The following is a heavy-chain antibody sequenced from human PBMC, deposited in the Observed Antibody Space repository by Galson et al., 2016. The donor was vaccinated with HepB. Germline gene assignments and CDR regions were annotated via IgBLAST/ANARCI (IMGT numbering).Heavy chain of an antibody. V-gene: IGHV3-23*01. Sequence: SLRLSCAVSGFTFSSFAMSWVRQAPGKGLHWVSTISSTGDSTYYADSVKGRFTISRDNSKNTLYLQMNGLRAEDTAVYYCAKGGKWLQYIFDYWGQGTLVTVSS. J-gene: IGHJ4*02. CDR1: GFTFSSFA. CDR3: AKGGKWLQYIFDY. D-gene: IGHD5-24*01. CDR2: ISSTGDST.